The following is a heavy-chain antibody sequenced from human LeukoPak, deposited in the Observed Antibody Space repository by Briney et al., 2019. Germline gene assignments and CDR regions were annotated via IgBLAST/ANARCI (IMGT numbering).Heavy chain of an antibody. CDR1: GGSISNYY. Sequence: SETLSLTCTVSGGSISNYYWSWIRQAPGKGLEWIGYIYYSGSSNYNPPLKSRVTISVDTSKNQFSLKLSSVTAADTAVYYCAGSTSHGAFDIWGQGTMVTVSS. CDR2: IYYSGSS. CDR3: AGSTSHGAFDI. J-gene: IGHJ3*02. V-gene: IGHV4-59*08. D-gene: IGHD2-2*01.